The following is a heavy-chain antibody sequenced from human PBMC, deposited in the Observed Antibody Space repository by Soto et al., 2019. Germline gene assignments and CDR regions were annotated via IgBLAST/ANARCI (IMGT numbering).Heavy chain of an antibody. Sequence: EVQLLESGGGLVQPGGSLRLSCAASGFTFSSYAMSWVRQAPGKGLEWVSAISGSGGSTYYADSVKGRFTISRDNSKNTLYLQRNSLRAEDTAVYYCAKITIFGVVIRYYYYMDVWGKGTTVTVSS. D-gene: IGHD3-3*01. CDR1: GFTFSSYA. V-gene: IGHV3-23*01. CDR3: AKITIFGVVIRYYYYMDV. J-gene: IGHJ6*03. CDR2: ISGSGGST.